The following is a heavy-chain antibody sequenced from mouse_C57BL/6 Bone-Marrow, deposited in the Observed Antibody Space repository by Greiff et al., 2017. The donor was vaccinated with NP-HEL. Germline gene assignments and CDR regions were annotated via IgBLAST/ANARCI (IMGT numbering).Heavy chain of an antibody. D-gene: IGHD2-5*01. CDR3: AIGLGNDYSNYVNYAMDY. J-gene: IGHJ4*01. V-gene: IGHV1-72*01. Sequence: QVQLQQPGAELVKPGASVKLSCKASGYTFTSYWMHWVKQRPGRGLEWIGRIDPNSGGTKYNEKFKSKATLTVDKPSSTAYMQLSSLTSEDSAVYYCAIGLGNDYSNYVNYAMDYWGQGTSVTVSS. CDR2: IDPNSGGT. CDR1: GYTFTSYW.